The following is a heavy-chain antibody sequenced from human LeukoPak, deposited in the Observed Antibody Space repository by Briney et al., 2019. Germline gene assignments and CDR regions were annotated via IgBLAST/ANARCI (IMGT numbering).Heavy chain of an antibody. J-gene: IGHJ5*02. CDR1: GSTFSSYW. CDR2: INSDGSST. CDR3: ARVVIAVAGRARGTVPASYNWFDP. V-gene: IGHV3-74*01. D-gene: IGHD6-19*01. Sequence: GGSLRLSCAASGSTFSSYWMHWVRQAPGKGLVWVSRINSDGSSTSYADSVKGRFTISRDNAKNTLYLQMNSLRAEDTAVYYCARVVIAVAGRARGTVPASYNWFDPWGQGTLVTVSS.